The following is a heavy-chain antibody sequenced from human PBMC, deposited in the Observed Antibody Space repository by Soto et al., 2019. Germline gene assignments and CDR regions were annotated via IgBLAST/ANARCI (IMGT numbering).Heavy chain of an antibody. CDR3: ARSATSGDQHFIDS. V-gene: IGHV3-11*01. D-gene: IGHD3-10*01. Sequence: QVQLVESGGGLVKPGGSLRLSCAASGLTFSDYYMTWIRQAPGKGLEWVSYISSSAGTISYADSVKGRFTISRDNAKNSLYLQMNSLRAEDTAVYYCARSATSGDQHFIDSWGQGTLVTVSS. CDR1: GLTFSDYY. CDR2: ISSSAGTI. J-gene: IGHJ4*02.